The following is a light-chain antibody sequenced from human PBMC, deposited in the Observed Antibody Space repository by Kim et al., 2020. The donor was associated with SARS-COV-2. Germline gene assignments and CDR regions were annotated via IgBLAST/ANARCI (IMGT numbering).Light chain of an antibody. CDR1: QSISSD. Sequence: EIVMTQSPATLSVSPGERATISCRASQSISSDLAWYQQKPGQAPRLLIYGASTRATGIPARFSGRGSGTEFTLTISSLQSEDFALYYCQQYDNWPPYTFGQGTKLEIK. J-gene: IGKJ2*01. V-gene: IGKV3-15*01. CDR2: GAS. CDR3: QQYDNWPPYT.